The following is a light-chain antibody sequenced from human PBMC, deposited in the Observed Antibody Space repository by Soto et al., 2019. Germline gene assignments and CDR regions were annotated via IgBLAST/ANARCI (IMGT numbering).Light chain of an antibody. CDR1: QSLLHSNGYNY. CDR2: LGS. J-gene: IGKJ5*01. CDR3: IQALQSPRT. V-gene: IGKV2-28*01. Sequence: DIVMTQSPLSLPVTPGEPASISCRSSQSLLHSNGYNYLDWYLQKPGQSPQLLIYLGSNRSSGVPDRISGSGSGNYFTLKISRVEAEDVGVYYCIQALQSPRTFGQGTRLKI.